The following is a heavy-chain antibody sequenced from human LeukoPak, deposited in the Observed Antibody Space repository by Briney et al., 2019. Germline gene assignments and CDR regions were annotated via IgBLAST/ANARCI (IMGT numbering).Heavy chain of an antibody. D-gene: IGHD3-10*01. CDR1: GGSISTYY. CDR3: ARDTVVRGSYYYYYGMDV. J-gene: IGHJ6*02. Sequence: SETLSLTCSVSGGSISTYYWSWIRQPAGKGLEWIGRIYTSGSTNYNPSLKSRVTMSVDTSKNQFSLKLSSVTAADTAVYYCARDTVVRGSYYYYYGMDVWGQGTTVTVSS. CDR2: IYTSGST. V-gene: IGHV4-4*07.